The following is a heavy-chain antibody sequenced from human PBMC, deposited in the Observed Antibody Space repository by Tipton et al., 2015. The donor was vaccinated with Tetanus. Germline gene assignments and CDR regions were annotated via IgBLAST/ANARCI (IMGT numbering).Heavy chain of an antibody. J-gene: IGHJ4*02. D-gene: IGHD3-10*01. CDR2: IYYSGST. V-gene: IGHV4-31*11. Sequence: TLSLTCAVSIGSINSGSYHWDWIRQHPGKGLEWIGYIYYSGSTYYNPSLKSRVTISVDTSKNQFSLKLSSVTAADTAVYYCARDRGVSRGVDYWGQGTLVTVSS. CDR3: ARDRGVSRGVDY. CDR1: IGSINSGSYH.